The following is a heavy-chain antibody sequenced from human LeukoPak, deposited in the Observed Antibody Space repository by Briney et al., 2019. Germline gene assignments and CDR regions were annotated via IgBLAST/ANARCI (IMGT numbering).Heavy chain of an antibody. V-gene: IGHV4-34*01. CDR1: GGSFSGYY. J-gene: IGHJ6*02. D-gene: IGHD6-19*01. CDR2: INHSGST. Sequence: SETLSLTCAVYGGSFSGYYWSWIRRPPGKGLEWIGEINHSGSTNYNPSLKSRVTISVDTSKNQFSLKLSSVTAADTAVYYCARSGSGWYRYYYGMDVWGQGTTVTVSS. CDR3: ARSGSGWYRYYYGMDV.